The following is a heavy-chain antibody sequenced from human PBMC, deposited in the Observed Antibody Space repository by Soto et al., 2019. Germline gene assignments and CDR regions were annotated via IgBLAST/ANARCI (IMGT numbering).Heavy chain of an antibody. V-gene: IGHV3-7*01. CDR3: ARGVSFYDFWSGYSYYYYYMDV. Sequence: GGSLRLSCAASGFTFSSYWMSWVRQAPGKGLEWVANIKQDGSEKYYVDSVKGRFTISRDNAKNSLYLQMNGLRAEDTAVYYCARGVSFYDFWSGYSYYYYYMDVWGKGTTVTVSS. J-gene: IGHJ6*03. D-gene: IGHD3-3*01. CDR2: IKQDGSEK. CDR1: GFTFSSYW.